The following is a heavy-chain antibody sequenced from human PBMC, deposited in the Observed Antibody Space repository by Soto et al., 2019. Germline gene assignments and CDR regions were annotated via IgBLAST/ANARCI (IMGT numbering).Heavy chain of an antibody. D-gene: IGHD5-12*01. V-gene: IGHV3-48*02. J-gene: IGHJ4*02. CDR3: ARGLGGSGYDSC. CDR2: ISSSSSTI. Sequence: GGSLILSCAASGFTFSSYSMNWVRQAQGKGLEWVSYISSSSSTIYYADSVKGRFTISRDNAKNSLYLQMNSLRDEDTAVYYCARGLGGSGYDSCWGQGTLVTVSS. CDR1: GFTFSSYS.